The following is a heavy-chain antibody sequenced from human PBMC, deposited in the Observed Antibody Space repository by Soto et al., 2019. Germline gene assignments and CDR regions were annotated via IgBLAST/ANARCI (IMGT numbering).Heavy chain of an antibody. Sequence: ASVKASSKASGYTFTSYALHWARQYTGQRLEWMGWINAGNGNKKYSQKFQGRVTITRDTSASTAYMELSSLRSEDTAVYYCARDRLLRFLDAFDIWGQGTMVTVSS. V-gene: IGHV1-3*01. CDR1: GYTFTSYA. D-gene: IGHD3-3*01. CDR3: ARDRLLRFLDAFDI. CDR2: INAGNGNK. J-gene: IGHJ3*02.